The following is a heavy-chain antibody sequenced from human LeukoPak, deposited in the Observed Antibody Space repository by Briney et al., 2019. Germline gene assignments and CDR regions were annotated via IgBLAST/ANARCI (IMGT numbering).Heavy chain of an antibody. J-gene: IGHJ4*02. CDR3: PHYFH. CDR1: GFTFSKSW. CDR2: IKQDGSEK. V-gene: IGHV3-7*02. D-gene: IGHD2/OR15-2a*01. Sequence: HPGGSLRLSCAVSGFTFSKSWMSWIRQAPGQGREGGANIKQDGSEKYYVDSVKGRFTISRENDRNCLHLQMNRLRGGDTAVYYCPHYFHWGQGALVTVSS.